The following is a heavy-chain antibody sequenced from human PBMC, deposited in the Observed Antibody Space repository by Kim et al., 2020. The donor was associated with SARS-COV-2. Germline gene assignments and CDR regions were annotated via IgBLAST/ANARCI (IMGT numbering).Heavy chain of an antibody. CDR1: GFTFDDYA. J-gene: IGHJ2*01. CDR3: VKDGLPASGGREGRWYFEL. Sequence: GGSLRLSCAASGFTFDDYAMHWVRQAPGKGLEWVSGISWNNGRIAYADSVKGRFTISRDNAKNSLYLQMNSLRAEDTALYYCVKDGLPASGGREGRWYFELWGRGTLVTVSS. CDR2: ISWNNGRI. D-gene: IGHD2-8*02. V-gene: IGHV3-9*01.